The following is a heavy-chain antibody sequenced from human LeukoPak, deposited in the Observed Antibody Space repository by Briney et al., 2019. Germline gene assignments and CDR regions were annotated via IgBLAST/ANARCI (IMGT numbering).Heavy chain of an antibody. Sequence: ASVKVSCKASGYTFTSYGISWVRQAPGQGLEWMGWISAYNGNTNYAQKLQGRVTMTTDTSTSTAYMELRSLRSDDTAVYYCARDLGPLTCNWFDPWGQGTLVTVSS. CDR2: ISAYNGNT. V-gene: IGHV1-18*01. CDR1: GYTFTSYG. J-gene: IGHJ5*02. CDR3: ARDLGPLTCNWFDP. D-gene: IGHD2-8*01.